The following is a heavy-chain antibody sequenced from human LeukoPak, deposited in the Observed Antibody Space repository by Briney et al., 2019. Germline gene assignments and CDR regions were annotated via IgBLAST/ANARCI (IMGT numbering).Heavy chain of an antibody. CDR1: GGSISSDY. J-gene: IGHJ3*02. V-gene: IGHV4-39*07. Sequence: PSETLSLTCTISGGSISSDYWGWIRRPPGKGLEWIGNIYFGGSTYYNPSLKSRVTISIDTSKKHFSLKLSSVTAADTAVYYCARTDIYYPYDTFDIWGQGTMVTVSS. D-gene: IGHD1-26*01. CDR2: IYFGGST. CDR3: ARTDIYYPYDTFDI.